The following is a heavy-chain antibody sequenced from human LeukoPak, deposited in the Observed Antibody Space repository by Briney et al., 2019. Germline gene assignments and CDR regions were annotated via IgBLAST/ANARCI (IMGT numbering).Heavy chain of an antibody. J-gene: IGHJ5*02. CDR3: ARDRGVSADGRVGWFDP. CDR1: GFNFNNYW. V-gene: IGHV3-7*01. D-gene: IGHD6-13*01. CDR2: IKHDGGQT. Sequence: PVGSLRLSCVASGFNFNNYWMGWVRQVPRKGLEWVAHIKHDGGQTTYMDSVKGRFSISRDNAKKSLYLQMNSLRAEDTAVYHCARDRGVSADGRVGWFDPWGQGALVTVSP.